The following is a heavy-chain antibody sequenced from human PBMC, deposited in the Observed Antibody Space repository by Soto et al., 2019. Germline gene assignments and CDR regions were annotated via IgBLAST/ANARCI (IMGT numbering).Heavy chain of an antibody. CDR2: IYHSGST. V-gene: IGHV4-30-2*01. D-gene: IGHD6-6*01. Sequence: SETLSLTCAVSGGSISSGGYSWSWIRQPPGKGLEWIGYIYHSGSTYYNPSLKSRVTISVDRSKNQFSLKLSSVTAADTAVYYCARVYSSSPWFDPWGQGTLVTVSS. CDR1: GGSISSGGYS. J-gene: IGHJ5*02. CDR3: ARVYSSSPWFDP.